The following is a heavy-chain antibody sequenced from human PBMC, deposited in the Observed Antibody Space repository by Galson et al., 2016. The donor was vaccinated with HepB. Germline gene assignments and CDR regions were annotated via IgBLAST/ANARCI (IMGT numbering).Heavy chain of an antibody. D-gene: IGHD6-19*01. J-gene: IGHJ6*02. V-gene: IGHV3-7*01. Sequence: SLRLSCAASGFTFSGHWMTWVRQAPGRGLEWVSSINQGGSERYYLDSVKGRFTISRYNAQNSLSLQLNSLGAEDTAVYFCARRLDTQGRIAGWGWGMDVWGQGTSVTVSS. CDR1: GFTFSGHW. CDR3: ARRLDTQGRIAGWGWGMDV. CDR2: INQGGSER.